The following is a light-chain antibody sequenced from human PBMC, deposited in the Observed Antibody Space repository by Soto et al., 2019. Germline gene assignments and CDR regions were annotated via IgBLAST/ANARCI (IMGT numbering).Light chain of an antibody. CDR2: LAS. CDR1: QAVNTR. J-gene: IGKJ1*01. V-gene: IGKV3-20*01. CDR3: QQYGSSPPVT. Sequence: EIVLTQSPATLSSFPGDRVTLSCRASQAVNTRLAWYQHRPGQAPRLLIYLASNRAAGVPARFSGSGSGTDFTLIISRLEPEDFAVYYCQQYGSSPPVTFGQGTKVDIK.